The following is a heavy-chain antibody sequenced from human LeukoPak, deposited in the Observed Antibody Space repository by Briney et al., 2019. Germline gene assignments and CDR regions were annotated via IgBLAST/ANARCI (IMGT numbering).Heavy chain of an antibody. CDR1: GFTFDDYA. CDR3: AKDPWGYGMDV. CDR2: ISWNSGSI. V-gene: IGHV3-9*01. J-gene: IGHJ6*02. Sequence: RAGGSLRLSCAASGFTFDDYAMHWVRQAPGKGLEWVSGISWNSGSIGYADSVKGRFTISRDNAKNSLYLQMNSLRAEDTALYYCAKDPWGYGMDVWGQGTTVTVSS. D-gene: IGHD3-16*01.